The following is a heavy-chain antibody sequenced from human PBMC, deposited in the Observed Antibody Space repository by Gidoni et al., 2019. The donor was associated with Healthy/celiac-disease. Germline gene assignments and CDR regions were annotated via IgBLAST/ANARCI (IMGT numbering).Heavy chain of an antibody. V-gene: IGHV1-24*01. CDR3: ATGGYCSSTSCYTNWFDP. CDR2: FDPEDGET. CDR1: GYTLTELS. J-gene: IGHJ5*02. D-gene: IGHD2-2*02. Sequence: QVQLVQSGAEVKKPGASVKVSCKVSGYTLTELSMHWVRQAPGNGLEWMGGFDPEDGETIYAQKFQGRVTMTEDTSTDTAYMELSSLRSEDTAVYYCATGGYCSSTSCYTNWFDPWGQGTLVTVSS.